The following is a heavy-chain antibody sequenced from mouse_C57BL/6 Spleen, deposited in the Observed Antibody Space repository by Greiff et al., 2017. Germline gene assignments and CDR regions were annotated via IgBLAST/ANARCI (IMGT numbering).Heavy chain of an antibody. CDR2: IDPSDSYT. D-gene: IGHD2-10*02. V-gene: IGHV1-69*01. CDR3: ARYSLDYPYAMDY. J-gene: IGHJ4*01. Sequence: QVQLKQPGAELVMPGASVKLSCKASGYTFTSYWMHWVKQRPGQGLEWIGEIDPSDSYTNYNQKFKGKSTLTVDKSSSTAYMQLSSLTSEDSAVYYCARYSLDYPYAMDYWGQGTSVTVSS. CDR1: GYTFTSYW.